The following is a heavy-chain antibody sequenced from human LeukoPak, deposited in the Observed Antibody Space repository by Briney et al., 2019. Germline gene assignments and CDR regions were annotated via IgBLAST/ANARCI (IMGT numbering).Heavy chain of an antibody. V-gene: IGHV4-39*01. Sequence: SETLSLTCTVSGGSISSSSYYWGWIRQPPGKGLEWIGSIYYSGNTYYNPSLKSRVTISVDTSKNQFSLKLSSVTAADTAVYYCATQFYTITIFGVVTLYYFDYWGQGTLVTVSS. CDR2: IYYSGNT. CDR1: GGSISSSSYY. CDR3: ATQFYTITIFGVVTLYYFDY. D-gene: IGHD3-3*01. J-gene: IGHJ4*02.